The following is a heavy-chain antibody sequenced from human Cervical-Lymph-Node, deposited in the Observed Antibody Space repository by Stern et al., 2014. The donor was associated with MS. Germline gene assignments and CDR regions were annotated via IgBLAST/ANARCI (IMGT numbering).Heavy chain of an antibody. Sequence: VQLVESGGGLVKPGGSLRLSCAASGFTFSDYYMSWIRQAPGKGLEWVSYISSSGSTISYADPGKGRFTISRDNAKNSLYLQMNSLRAEDTAVYYCARDSPSWGWCFDYWGQGTLVTVSS. D-gene: IGHD6-19*01. J-gene: IGHJ4*02. V-gene: IGHV3-11*01. CDR1: GFTFSDYY. CDR2: ISSSGSTI. CDR3: ARDSPSWGWCFDY.